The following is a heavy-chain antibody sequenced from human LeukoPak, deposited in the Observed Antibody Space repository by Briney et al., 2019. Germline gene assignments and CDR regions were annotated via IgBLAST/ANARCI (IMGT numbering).Heavy chain of an antibody. CDR3: ARDTSFAVGATLDF. CDR1: GFTFSSYA. Sequence: GRSLRLFCAASGFTFSSYAMHWVRQAPGKGLEWVAVVSYDGSNKYYANSVKGRFTISRDKSKNTLHLQMNSLRAEDTAIYYCARDTSFAVGATLDFWSQGTLVTVSS. D-gene: IGHD1-26*01. CDR2: VSYDGSNK. J-gene: IGHJ4*02. V-gene: IGHV3-30*04.